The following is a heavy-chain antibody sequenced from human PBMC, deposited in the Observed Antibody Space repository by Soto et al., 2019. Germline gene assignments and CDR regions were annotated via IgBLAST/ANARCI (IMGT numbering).Heavy chain of an antibody. Sequence: PGGSLRLSCAASGFTFSSYGMHWVRQAPGKGLEWVAVISYDGSNKYYADSVKGRFTISRDNSKNTLYLQMNSLRAEDTAVYYCAKIRYSSSSALGWAQGTLVTVS. V-gene: IGHV3-30*18. CDR2: ISYDGSNK. J-gene: IGHJ4*02. D-gene: IGHD6-6*01. CDR1: GFTFSSYG. CDR3: AKIRYSSSSALG.